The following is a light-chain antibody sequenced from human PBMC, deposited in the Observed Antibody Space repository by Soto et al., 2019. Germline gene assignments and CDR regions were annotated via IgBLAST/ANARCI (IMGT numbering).Light chain of an antibody. Sequence: QSALTQPRSVSGSPGQSVTISCTGTTSDVGGYNYVSWYQQYPGKAPKLMIYDVSERPSGVPDRFSGSKSGNTASLTISGLQAEDEADYYCCSYGGSFYVFGTGTKVTV. CDR1: TSDVGGYNY. CDR2: DVS. V-gene: IGLV2-11*01. CDR3: CSYGGSFYV. J-gene: IGLJ1*01.